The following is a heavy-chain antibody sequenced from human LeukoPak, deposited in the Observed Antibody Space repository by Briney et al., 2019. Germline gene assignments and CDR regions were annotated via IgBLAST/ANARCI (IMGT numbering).Heavy chain of an antibody. Sequence: SETLSLTCTVAGGSISSYYWSWIRQPPGKGLEWIGYISYSGSTNYDPSLKSRVTIPVDTSKTQFSLKLSSVTAADTAVYYCARERTSGYSYYFDYWGQGTLVTVSS. CDR1: GGSISSYY. V-gene: IGHV4-59*01. CDR2: ISYSGST. D-gene: IGHD3-22*01. J-gene: IGHJ4*02. CDR3: ARERTSGYSYYFDY.